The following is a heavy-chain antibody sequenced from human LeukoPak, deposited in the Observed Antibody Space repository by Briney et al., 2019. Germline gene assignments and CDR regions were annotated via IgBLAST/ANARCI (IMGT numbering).Heavy chain of an antibody. CDR1: GGSISSYY. CDR3: ARADRSSSSGIFDY. V-gene: IGHV4-59*01. Sequence: SETLSLTCTVPGGSISSYYWSWIRQPPGKGLEWIGCIYYSGSTNYNPSLKSRVTISVDTSNNQFSLKLSSVTAADTAVYYCARADRSSSSGIFDYWGQGTLVTVSS. J-gene: IGHJ4*02. CDR2: IYYSGST. D-gene: IGHD6-13*01.